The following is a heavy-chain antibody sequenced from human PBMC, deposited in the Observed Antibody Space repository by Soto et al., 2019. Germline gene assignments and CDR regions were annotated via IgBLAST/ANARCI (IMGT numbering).Heavy chain of an antibody. CDR3: AKDQEQWLVGD. Sequence: QVQLVESGGGVVQPGRSLRLSCAASGFTFSSYGMHWVRQAPGKGLEWVAVISYDGSNKYYADSVKGRFTISRDNSKNTLYLQMNSLRAEDTAVYYCAKDQEQWLVGDWGQGTLVTVSS. D-gene: IGHD6-19*01. J-gene: IGHJ4*02. CDR2: ISYDGSNK. CDR1: GFTFSSYG. V-gene: IGHV3-30*18.